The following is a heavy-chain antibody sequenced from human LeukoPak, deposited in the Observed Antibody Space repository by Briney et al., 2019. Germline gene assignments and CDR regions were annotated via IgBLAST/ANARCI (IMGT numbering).Heavy chain of an antibody. V-gene: IGHV4-4*07. D-gene: IGHD6-13*01. CDR1: GGSISSYY. J-gene: IGHJ5*02. CDR3: ARGRSSSWIPGFITWFDP. Sequence: SETLSLTCTVSGGSISSYYWSWIRQPAGKGLEWIGRIYTSGSTNYNPSLKSRVTMSVDTSKNQFSLKLSSVTAADTAVYYCARGRSSSWIPGFITWFDPWGQGTLVTVSS. CDR2: IYTSGST.